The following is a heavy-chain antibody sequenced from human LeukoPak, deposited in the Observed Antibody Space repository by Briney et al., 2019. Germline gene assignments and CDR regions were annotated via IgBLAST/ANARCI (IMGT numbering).Heavy chain of an antibody. Sequence: SETLSLTCTVSDGSISSYYWSWIRQPPGKGLEWIGYIYYSGSTNYNPSLKNRVTISVDTSKNQFSLKLRSVTAADSAIYYCARQGDGGRAYDHWDQGTLVTVSS. CDR1: DGSISSYY. D-gene: IGHD4-23*01. CDR3: ARQGDGGRAYDH. J-gene: IGHJ4*02. CDR2: IYYSGST. V-gene: IGHV4-59*08.